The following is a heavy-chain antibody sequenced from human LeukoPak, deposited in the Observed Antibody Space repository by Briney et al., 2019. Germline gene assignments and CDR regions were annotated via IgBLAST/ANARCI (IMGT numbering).Heavy chain of an antibody. Sequence: GGSLRLSCAASGFTLSVYSRNWVRQAPGKGLEWVSCISTTSSYIYYADSVKGRFTISRDNAKNSLYLQMNSLRAEDTAVYYCARGLSSGWYYGPDYWGQGTLVTVSS. J-gene: IGHJ4*02. V-gene: IGHV3-21*01. CDR1: GFTLSVYS. D-gene: IGHD6-19*01. CDR2: ISTTSSYI. CDR3: ARGLSSGWYYGPDY.